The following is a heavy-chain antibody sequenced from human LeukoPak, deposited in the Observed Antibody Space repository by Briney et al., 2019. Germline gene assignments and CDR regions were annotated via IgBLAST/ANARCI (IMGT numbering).Heavy chain of an antibody. CDR1: GFTFSSYG. CDR2: ISYDGSNK. D-gene: IGHD6-13*01. Sequence: GRSLRLSCAASGFTFSSYGMHWVRQAPGKGLEWVAVISYDGSNKYYADSVKGRFTISRDNSKNTLYLQMNSLRAEDTAVYYCAKDLTGIAAAGTGGVFDYWGQGTLVTVSS. J-gene: IGHJ4*02. V-gene: IGHV3-30*18. CDR3: AKDLTGIAAAGTGGVFDY.